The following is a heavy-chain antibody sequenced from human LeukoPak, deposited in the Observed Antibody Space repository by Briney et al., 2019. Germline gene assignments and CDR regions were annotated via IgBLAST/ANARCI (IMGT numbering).Heavy chain of an antibody. D-gene: IGHD2-15*01. CDR2: IKKTGSET. V-gene: IGHV3-7*01. J-gene: IGHJ4*02. Sequence: GGSLRLSCAASGFTFSSYWMSWVRQAPGKGLEWVAYIKKTGSETYYVDSVKGRFTITRDNTRNSLFLQMYSLRAEDTAVYFCAREDGYCSGGNCYSYFDSWGQGTLVTVSS. CDR3: AREDGYCSGGNCYSYFDS. CDR1: GFTFSSYW.